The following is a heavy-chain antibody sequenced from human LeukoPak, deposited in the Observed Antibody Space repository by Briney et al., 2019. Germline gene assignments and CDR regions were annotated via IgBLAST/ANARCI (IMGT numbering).Heavy chain of an antibody. J-gene: IGHJ4*02. CDR2: FDPEDGET. Sequence: ASVKVSCKVSGYTLTELSMHWVRQAPGKGLEWMGGFDPEDGETIYAQKFQGRVTMTEDTSTDTAYMELSSLRSEDTAVYYCATDTGQLNYFDYWGQGTLVTVSS. CDR1: GYTLTELS. V-gene: IGHV1-24*01. CDR3: ATDTGQLNYFDY. D-gene: IGHD6-13*01.